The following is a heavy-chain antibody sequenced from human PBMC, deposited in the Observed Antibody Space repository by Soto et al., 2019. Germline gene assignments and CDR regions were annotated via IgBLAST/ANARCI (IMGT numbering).Heavy chain of an antibody. CDR2: ISSSSSYI. CDR3: ARGTGYYYGMEV. V-gene: IGHV3-21*01. Sequence: PGGSLRLSCAASGFTFSSYSMNWVRQAPGKGLEWVSSISSSSSYIYYADSVKGRFTISRDNAKNSLYLQMNSLRAEDTAVYYCARGTGYYYGMEVWGQGTTVTVSS. D-gene: IGHD1-1*01. CDR1: GFTFSSYS. J-gene: IGHJ6*02.